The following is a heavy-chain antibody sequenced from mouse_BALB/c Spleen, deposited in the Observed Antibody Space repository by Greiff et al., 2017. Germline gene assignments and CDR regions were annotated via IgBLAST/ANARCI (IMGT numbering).Heavy chain of an antibody. D-gene: IGHD2-14*01. CDR1: GFTFSSFG. V-gene: IGHV5-17*02. CDR2: ISSGSSTI. CDR3: ARNYRYDEEAMDY. J-gene: IGHJ4*01. Sequence: EVQVVESGGGLVQPGGSRKLSCAASGFTFSSFGMHWVRQAPEKGLEWVAYISSGSSTIYYADTVKGRFTISRDNPKNTLFLQMTSLRSEDTAMYYCARNYRYDEEAMDYWGQGTSVTVSS.